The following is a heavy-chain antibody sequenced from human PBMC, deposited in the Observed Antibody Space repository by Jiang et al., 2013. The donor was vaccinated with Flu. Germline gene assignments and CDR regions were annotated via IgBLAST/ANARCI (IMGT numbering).Heavy chain of an antibody. CDR2: ISGSGGST. CDR3: AKLGVYCYDSSGSIGV. CDR1: FTFSSYA. Sequence: FTFSSYAMSWVHQAPGKGLEWVSAISGSGGSTYYADSVKGRFTISRDNSKNTLYLQMNSLRAEDTAVYYCAKLGVYCYDSSGSIGVWGQGTMVTVSS. V-gene: IGHV3-23*01. D-gene: IGHD3-22*01. J-gene: IGHJ3*01.